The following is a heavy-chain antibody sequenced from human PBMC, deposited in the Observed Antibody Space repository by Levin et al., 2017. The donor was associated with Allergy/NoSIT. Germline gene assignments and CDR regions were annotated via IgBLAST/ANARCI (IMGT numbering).Heavy chain of an antibody. J-gene: IGHJ5*01. CDR2: IYYSGAT. CDR3: ARIRNAGGKGWFDS. D-gene: IGHD4-23*01. Sequence: SETLSLTCTVSSGSISSGHYYWSWIRQHPGTGLEWIGHIYYSGATYYNPSLRSRVSISVETYTNQFSLKLTPVTAADTAVYYCARIRNAGGKGWFDSWGQGTLVTVSS. CDR1: SGSISSGHYY. V-gene: IGHV4-31*03.